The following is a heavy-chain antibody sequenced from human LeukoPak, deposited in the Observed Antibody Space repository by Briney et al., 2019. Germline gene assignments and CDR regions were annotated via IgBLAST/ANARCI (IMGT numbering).Heavy chain of an antibody. CDR3: ATIFSDSSGWYGMDV. D-gene: IGHD6-19*01. V-gene: IGHV3-30*02. J-gene: IGHJ6*02. CDR1: GFTFTSYG. Sequence: GGSLRLSCAGSGFTFTSYGMHWVRQAPGKGLEWVAFIRYDGSNKYYADSVKGRFTISRDNSKNTLYLQMNSLRAEDTAVYYCATIFSDSSGWYGMDVWGQGTTVTVSS. CDR2: IRYDGSNK.